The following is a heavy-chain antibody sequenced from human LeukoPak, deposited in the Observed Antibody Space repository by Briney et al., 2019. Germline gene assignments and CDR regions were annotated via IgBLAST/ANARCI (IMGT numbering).Heavy chain of an antibody. J-gene: IGHJ6*03. CDR2: IYYSGST. CDR3: ARLAVAGTNYYYYYMDV. Sequence: SETLSLTCIVSGGSISSNNYYWGWIRQPPGRGLEWIGSIYYSGSTNYNPSLKSRVTMSVDTSKNQFSLKLSSVTAADTAVYYCARLAVAGTNYYYYYMDVWGKGTTVTISS. CDR1: GGSISSNNYY. D-gene: IGHD6-19*01. V-gene: IGHV4-39*07.